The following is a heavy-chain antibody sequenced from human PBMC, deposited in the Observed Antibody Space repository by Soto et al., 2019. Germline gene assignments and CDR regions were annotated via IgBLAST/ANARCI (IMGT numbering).Heavy chain of an antibody. D-gene: IGHD3-22*01. CDR1: GFTFSSYA. CDR3: AKHQHARGYYDSSGYYLNDAFDI. Sequence: GGSLRLSCAASGFTFSSYAMSWVRQAPGKGLEWVSAISGSGGSTYYADSVKGRFTISRDNSKNTLYLQMNSLRAEDTAVYYCAKHQHARGYYDSSGYYLNDAFDIWGQGTMVTVSS. J-gene: IGHJ3*02. V-gene: IGHV3-23*01. CDR2: ISGSGGST.